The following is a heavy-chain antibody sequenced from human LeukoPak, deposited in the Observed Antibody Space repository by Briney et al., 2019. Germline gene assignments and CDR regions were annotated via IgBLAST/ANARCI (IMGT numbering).Heavy chain of an antibody. CDR2: INPSGGST. CDR3: ARIIAASATWDY. CDR1: GYTFTTYY. D-gene: IGHD6-13*01. J-gene: IGHJ4*02. Sequence: ASVKVSCKASGYTFTTYYLHWVRQAPGQGLEWMGLINPSGGSTSYAQKFQGRVTMTRDTSTSTVYMELSSLRSEDTAVYYCARIIAASATWDYWGQGTRVTVSS. V-gene: IGHV1-46*01.